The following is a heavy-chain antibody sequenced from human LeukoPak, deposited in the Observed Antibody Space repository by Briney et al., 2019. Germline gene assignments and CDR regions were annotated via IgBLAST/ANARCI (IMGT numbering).Heavy chain of an antibody. CDR3: AKLLWFGELGANWFDP. D-gene: IGHD3-10*01. CDR1: GGSISSYY. J-gene: IGHJ5*02. Sequence: PSETLSLSCTVSGGSISSYYWSWIRQPPGKGLEWIGYIYYSGSTNYNPSLKSRVTISVDTSKNQFSLKLSSVTAADTAVYYCAKLLWFGELGANWFDPWGQGTLVTDSS. CDR2: IYYSGST. V-gene: IGHV4-59*01.